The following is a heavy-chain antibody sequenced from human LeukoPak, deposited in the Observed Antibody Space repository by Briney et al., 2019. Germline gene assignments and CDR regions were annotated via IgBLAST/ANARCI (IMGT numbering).Heavy chain of an antibody. J-gene: IGHJ4*02. Sequence: GGSLRLSCAASGFTFSSYAMPWVRQAPGKGLEYVSAISSNGGSTYYANSVKGRFTISRDNSKNTLYLQMGSLRAEDMAVYYCARSLMGIAVAGTPPDYWGQGTLVTVSS. CDR2: ISSNGGST. D-gene: IGHD6-19*01. CDR3: ARSLMGIAVAGTPPDY. V-gene: IGHV3-64*01. CDR1: GFTFSSYA.